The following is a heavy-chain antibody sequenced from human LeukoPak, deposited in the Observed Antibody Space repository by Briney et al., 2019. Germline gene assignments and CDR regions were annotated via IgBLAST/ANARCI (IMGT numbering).Heavy chain of an antibody. CDR2: IYSGGST. V-gene: IGHV3-53*01. CDR3: ARDRWAGYFDY. D-gene: IGHD1-26*01. Sequence: PGGSLRLSCAASGFTVSSNYMSWVRQAPGKGLEWVSVIYSGGSTYYADSVKGRFTISRDNSKNTLYLQMNSLRAEDTAVYYCARDRWAGYFDYWGQGTLVTVSS. J-gene: IGHJ4*02. CDR1: GFTVSSNY.